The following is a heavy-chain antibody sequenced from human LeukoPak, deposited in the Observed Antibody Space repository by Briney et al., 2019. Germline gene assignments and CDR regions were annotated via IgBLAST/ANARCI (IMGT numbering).Heavy chain of an antibody. CDR2: IILIFGTA. CDR1: GYTFSSYA. V-gene: IGHV1-69*01. CDR3: ASQNPAAVAFDI. Sequence: RASVKVSCKASGYTFSSYAISWVRQAPGQGLEWMGGIILIFGTANYAQKFQGRVTITADESTSTAYMELSSLRSEDTAVYYCASQNPAAVAFDIWGQGTMVTVSS. D-gene: IGHD2-15*01. J-gene: IGHJ3*02.